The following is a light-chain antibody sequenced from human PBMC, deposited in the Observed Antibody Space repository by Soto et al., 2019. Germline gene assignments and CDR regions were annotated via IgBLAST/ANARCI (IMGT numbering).Light chain of an antibody. Sequence: QAVVTQPPSASGTPGQRVSISCSGGSSNIETNSVNWYLQLPGTAPKLIIYRDNQRPSGVPVRFSASKSGSSASLAISGLQSEDEADYYCAAWDDSLSGWVFGGGTKLTVL. J-gene: IGLJ3*02. CDR1: SSNIETNS. CDR2: RDN. CDR3: AAWDDSLSGWV. V-gene: IGLV1-44*01.